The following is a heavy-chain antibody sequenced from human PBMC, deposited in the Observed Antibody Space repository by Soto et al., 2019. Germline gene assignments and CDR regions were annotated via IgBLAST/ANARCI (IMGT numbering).Heavy chain of an antibody. CDR2: IYYSGST. J-gene: IGHJ5*01. CDR1: GGSISGYY. CDR3: ARHHGLASVFRFDS. D-gene: IGHD3-9*01. V-gene: IGHV4-59*08. Sequence: SETLSLTCTVSGGSISGYYLSWIRQPPGKGLEWIGYIYYSGSTSYNPSLKSRVTISVDTYKNQFSLNLNSVTAADTAVYYCARHHGLASVFRFDSWGQGTLVTVSS.